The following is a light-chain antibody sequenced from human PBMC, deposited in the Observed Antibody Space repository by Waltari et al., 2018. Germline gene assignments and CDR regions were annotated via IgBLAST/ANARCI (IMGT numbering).Light chain of an antibody. CDR2: GAF. CDR3: QPYDISPLS. Sequence: EIVLTKSPVTLSLSPGDRAALSCSASQTVRTTYLAWYQRKPGQAPTHLLYGAFSRATGIPDRFSGSGSGTDFALTISSLKPEDFAVYYCQPYDISPLSFGGGTTVEIK. CDR1: QTVRTTY. V-gene: IGKV3-20*01. J-gene: IGKJ4*02.